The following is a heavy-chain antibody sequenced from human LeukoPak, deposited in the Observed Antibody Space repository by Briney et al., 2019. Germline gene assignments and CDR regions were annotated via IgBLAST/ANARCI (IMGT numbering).Heavy chain of an antibody. D-gene: IGHD6-13*01. CDR3: ARDRRIAAAGDAFDI. CDR1: GFTFSSDG. Sequence: GGSLRLSCAASGFTFSSDGMHWVRQAPGKGLEWVAVIWYDGSNKYYADSVKGRFTISRDNSKNTLYLQMNSLRAEDTAVYYCARDRRIAAAGDAFDIWGQGTMVTVSS. J-gene: IGHJ3*02. V-gene: IGHV3-33*01. CDR2: IWYDGSNK.